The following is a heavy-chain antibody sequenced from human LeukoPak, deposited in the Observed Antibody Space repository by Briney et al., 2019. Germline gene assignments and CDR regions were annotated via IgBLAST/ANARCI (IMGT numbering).Heavy chain of an antibody. CDR2: INHSGST. Sequence: SETLSLTCAVYGGSFSGYYWSWIRQPPGKGLEWIGEINHSGSTNYNPSLKSRVTMSVDTSKNQFSLKLSSVTAADTAVYYCARDSPYDSSGYTTFDYWGQGTLVTVSS. D-gene: IGHD3-22*01. CDR3: ARDSPYDSSGYTTFDY. J-gene: IGHJ4*02. CDR1: GGSFSGYY. V-gene: IGHV4-34*01.